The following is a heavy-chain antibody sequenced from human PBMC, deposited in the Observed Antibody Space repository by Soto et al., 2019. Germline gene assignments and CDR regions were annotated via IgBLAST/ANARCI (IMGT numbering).Heavy chain of an antibody. V-gene: IGHV1-18*01. CDR2: VSTYTDNT. CDR3: ARGVASAFDI. Sequence: VASVKVSCKPSGYPFTSYGISWVRQAPGQGLEWMGWVSTYTDNTNYAQNLQGRVTMTTNTSTSTAYMELRSLRSDDTAVYYCARGVASAFDIWGQGTMVTVSS. J-gene: IGHJ3*02. CDR1: GYPFTSYG. D-gene: IGHD2-21*01.